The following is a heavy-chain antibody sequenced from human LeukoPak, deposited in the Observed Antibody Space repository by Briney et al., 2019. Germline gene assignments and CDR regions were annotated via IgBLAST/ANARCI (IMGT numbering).Heavy chain of an antibody. V-gene: IGHV1-2*02. J-gene: IGHJ3*02. D-gene: IGHD3-10*01. Sequence: GSSVKVSCKASGGTFSSYAISWVRQAPGQGLEWMGGIIPNSGGTNYAQKFQGRVTMTRDTSISTAYMELSRLRSDDTAVYYCARDLIGEFNAFDIWGQGTMVTVSS. CDR3: ARDLIGEFNAFDI. CDR2: IIPNSGGT. CDR1: GGTFSSYA.